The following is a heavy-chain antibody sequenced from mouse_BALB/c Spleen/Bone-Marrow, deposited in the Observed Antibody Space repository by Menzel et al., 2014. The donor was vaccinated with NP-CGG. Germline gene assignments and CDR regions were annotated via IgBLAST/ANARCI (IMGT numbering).Heavy chain of an antibody. Sequence: VQLQQPGAELVKPGASVRLSCTASGFNIKDIYIYWMKQRPEQGLEWIGRIDPANGYTKFDPKFQDKATITADTSSNTANLQLGSLTSEDTAVYYCASSGTGGYFDCWGQGTTLTVSS. J-gene: IGHJ2*01. CDR3: ASSGTGGYFDC. CDR2: IDPANGYT. D-gene: IGHD3-3*01. V-gene: IGHV14-3*02. CDR1: GFNIKDIY.